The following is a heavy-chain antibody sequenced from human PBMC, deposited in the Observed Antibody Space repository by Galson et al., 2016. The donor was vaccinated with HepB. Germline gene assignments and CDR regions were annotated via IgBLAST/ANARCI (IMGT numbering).Heavy chain of an antibody. CDR2: IYHTGTS. CDR3: ARASIIPGARMILDP. Sequence: SETLSLTCAVSGASISDSNWWTWVRQVPEKGLEWLGEIYHTGTSNNNPFLSSRFTLSVDKSRNQFSLNVTSVTAADTAVYYCARASIIPGARMILDPWGQGTLVTVSS. J-gene: IGHJ5*02. CDR1: GASISDSNW. D-gene: IGHD3/OR15-3a*01. V-gene: IGHV4-4*02.